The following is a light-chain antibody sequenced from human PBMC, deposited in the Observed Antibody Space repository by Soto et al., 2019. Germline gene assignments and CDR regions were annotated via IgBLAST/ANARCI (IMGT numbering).Light chain of an antibody. Sequence: QSVLTQPASVSGSPGPSITISCTGTTSEVGYYNYVSWYRQHPGKAPRLMIYEVNNRPSGVSSRLSGSKFCNTAYLTISGLQAEDEADYYCSSCTSSSSLLYVFGTGTKLPVL. CDR2: EVN. V-gene: IGLV2-14*01. J-gene: IGLJ1*01. CDR1: TSEVGYYNY. CDR3: SSCTSSSSLLYV.